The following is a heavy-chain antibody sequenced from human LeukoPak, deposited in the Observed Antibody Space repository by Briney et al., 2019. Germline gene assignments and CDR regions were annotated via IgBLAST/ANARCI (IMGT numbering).Heavy chain of an antibody. Sequence: GGSLRLSCAASGFTFSDYNMNWVRQAPGKGLEWVSYITNGGSTIHHADAVKGRFTISRDNAKKTLYLQMNSLRAEDTAVYYCARSIGLTGGGVDVWGQGTTVTVSS. J-gene: IGHJ6*02. CDR2: ITNGGSTI. CDR1: GFTFSDYN. D-gene: IGHD3-9*01. V-gene: IGHV3-11*01. CDR3: ARSIGLTGGGVDV.